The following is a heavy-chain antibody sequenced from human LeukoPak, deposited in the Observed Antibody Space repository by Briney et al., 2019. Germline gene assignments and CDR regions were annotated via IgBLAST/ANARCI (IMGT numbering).Heavy chain of an antibody. CDR2: IYHSGST. V-gene: IGHV4-38-2*01. Sequence: SSETLSLTCAVSGYSISSGYYWGWIRQPPGKGLEWIGSIYHSGSTYYNPSLKSRVTISVDTSKNQFFLKLSSVTAADTAVYYCARHGRSTNYFDYWGQGTLVTVSS. CDR1: GYSISSGYY. J-gene: IGHJ4*02. D-gene: IGHD2-15*01. CDR3: ARHGRSTNYFDY.